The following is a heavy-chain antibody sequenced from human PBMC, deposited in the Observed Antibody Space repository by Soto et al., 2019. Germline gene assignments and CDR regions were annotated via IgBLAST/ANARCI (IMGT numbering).Heavy chain of an antibody. Sequence: VQLVESGGGLVQPGRSLRLSCAASGFTFDDYAMHWVRQAPGKGLEWVSGISWNSGSIGYADSVKGRFTISRDNAKNSLYLQMNSLRAEDTALYYCAKRAHYYGSGPDAFDIWGQGTMVTVSS. V-gene: IGHV3-9*01. CDR2: ISWNSGSI. CDR1: GFTFDDYA. CDR3: AKRAHYYGSGPDAFDI. D-gene: IGHD3-10*01. J-gene: IGHJ3*02.